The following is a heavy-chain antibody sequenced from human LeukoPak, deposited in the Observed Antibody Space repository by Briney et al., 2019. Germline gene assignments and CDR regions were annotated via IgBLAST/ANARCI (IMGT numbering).Heavy chain of an antibody. V-gene: IGHV4-34*01. CDR2: INPSGST. J-gene: IGHJ4*02. Sequence: PSETLSLTCTVFGVSFSGYYWSWIRQPPDKGLEWIGEINPSGSTNYNPSFKTRVTISTDTSKNHFSLNLNSVTAADTGVDYCVRGSRVYCGGDCYYYWGQGTLVTVSS. D-gene: IGHD2-21*02. CDR3: VRGSRVYCGGDCYYY. CDR1: GVSFSGYY.